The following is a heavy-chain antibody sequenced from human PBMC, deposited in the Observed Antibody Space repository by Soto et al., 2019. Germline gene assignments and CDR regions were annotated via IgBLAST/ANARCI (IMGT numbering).Heavy chain of an antibody. CDR2: INPNSGGT. J-gene: IGHJ4*02. V-gene: IGHV1-2*04. D-gene: IGHD5-18*01. CDR3: ARDIGGYSYGVYDY. Sequence: QVQLVQSGAEVKKPGASVKVSCKASGYTFTGYYMHWVRQAPGQGLEWMGWINPNSGGTTYAQKFQGWVTMTRDTSISTAYMELSRLRSDDTAVYYCARDIGGYSYGVYDYWGQGTLVTVSS. CDR1: GYTFTGYY.